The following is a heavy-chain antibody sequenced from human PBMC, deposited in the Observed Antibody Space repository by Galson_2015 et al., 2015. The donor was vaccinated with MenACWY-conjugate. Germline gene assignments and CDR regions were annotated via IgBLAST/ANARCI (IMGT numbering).Heavy chain of an antibody. Sequence: SLRLSCAASGFTFSIYAMHWVRQAPGKGLEWVAVMSYDGTIQYYADSVKGRFTISRDNSKNTLSLQMNSLRAEDTAVYYCASAYCRSPSPPPAPTHSHYGGRAPLVTV. CDR3: ASAYCRSPSPPPAPTHSHY. V-gene: IGHV3-30*01. J-gene: IGHJ1*01. D-gene: IGHD2-2*01. CDR2: MSYDGTIQ. CDR1: GFTFSIYA.